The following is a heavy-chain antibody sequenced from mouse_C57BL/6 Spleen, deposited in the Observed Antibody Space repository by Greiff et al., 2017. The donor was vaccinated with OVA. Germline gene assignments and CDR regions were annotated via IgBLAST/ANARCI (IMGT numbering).Heavy chain of an antibody. CDR2: ISSGGDYI. V-gene: IGHV5-9-1*02. D-gene: IGHD1-1*01. Sequence: EVMLVESGEGLVKPGGSLKLSCAASGFTFSSYAMSWVRQTPEKRLEWVAYISSGGDYIYYADTVKGRFTISRDNARNTLYLQMSSLKSEDTAMYYCTRGSSSSYYFDYWGQGTTLTVSS. CDR1: GFTFSSYA. CDR3: TRGSSSSYYFDY. J-gene: IGHJ2*01.